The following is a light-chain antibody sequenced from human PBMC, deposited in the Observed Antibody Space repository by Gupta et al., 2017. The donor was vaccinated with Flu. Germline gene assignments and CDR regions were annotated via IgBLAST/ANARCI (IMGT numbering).Light chain of an antibody. V-gene: IGLV8-61*01. Sequence: QNVVTQEPSFPVSPGGTVTLPCALSSGAVSTSYYPSWYQQTPGQAPRTLIYSTNTRSSGVPDRFSGSILGNKAALTITGAQADDESDYCCVLYMGSGIWVFGGGTKLTVL. J-gene: IGLJ3*02. CDR3: VLYMGSGIWV. CDR1: SGAVSTSYY. CDR2: STN.